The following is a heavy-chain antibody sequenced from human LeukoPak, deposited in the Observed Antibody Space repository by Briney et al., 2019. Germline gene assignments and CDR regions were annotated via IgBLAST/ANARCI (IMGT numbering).Heavy chain of an antibody. CDR3: ATPGTASGYGTYSDY. D-gene: IGHD5-12*01. CDR1: GLTFSNAW. CDR2: IKSKTDGGTA. J-gene: IGHJ4*02. Sequence: GGSLRLSCAASGLTFSNAWMSWVRQAPGKGLEWVGRIKSKTDGGTADYAAPVKGRFTILRDDSKNTLYLQMNSLKTEDTAVYYCATPGTASGYGTYSDYWGQGTLVTVSS. V-gene: IGHV3-15*01.